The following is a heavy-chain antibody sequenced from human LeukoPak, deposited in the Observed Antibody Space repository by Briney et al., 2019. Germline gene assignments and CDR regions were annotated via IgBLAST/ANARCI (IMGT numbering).Heavy chain of an antibody. Sequence: VKVSCKASGGTFSSYAISWVRQAPGQGLEWMGGIIPIFGTANYEQKFQGRVTITTDESTSTAYMELSSLRSEDTAVYYCARARIMGATSPFDYWGQGTLVTVSS. V-gene: IGHV1-69*13. D-gene: IGHD1-26*01. CDR1: GGTFSSYA. J-gene: IGHJ4*02. CDR3: ARARIMGATSPFDY. CDR2: IIPIFGTA.